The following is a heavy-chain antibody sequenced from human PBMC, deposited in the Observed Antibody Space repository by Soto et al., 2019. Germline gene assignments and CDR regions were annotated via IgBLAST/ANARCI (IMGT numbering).Heavy chain of an antibody. V-gene: IGHV1-8*01. CDR1: GDPFSNYD. CDR2: MNPNSGNT. J-gene: IGHJ6*02. CDR3: ARGRNGMDV. Sequence: QVQLVQSGAEVKKPGASVKVSCKASGDPFSNYDMKWVRQATGQGLEWMGWMNPNSGNTGSARKFQGRVTMTRNTSITTVYMELSSLRSEDTAVYYCARGRNGMDVWGQGTTVTVSS.